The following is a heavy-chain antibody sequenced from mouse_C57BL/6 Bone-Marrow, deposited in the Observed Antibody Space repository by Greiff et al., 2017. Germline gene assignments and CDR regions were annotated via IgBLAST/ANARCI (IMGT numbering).Heavy chain of an antibody. J-gene: IGHJ2*01. CDR2: INPSSGYT. D-gene: IGHD2-3*01. Sequence: VQLQQSGAELAKPGASVKLSCKASGYTFTSYWMHWVKQRPGQGLEWIGYINPSSGYTKYNQKFKDKATLTADTSSSTAYMQLSSLTYEDSAVYYCGREGYDGYSRYGGGGTALTVSA. CDR1: GYTFTSYW. CDR3: GREGYDGYSRY. V-gene: IGHV1-7*01.